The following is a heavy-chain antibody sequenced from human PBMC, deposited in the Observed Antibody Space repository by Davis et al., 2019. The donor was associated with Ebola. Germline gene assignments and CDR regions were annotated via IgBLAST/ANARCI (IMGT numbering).Heavy chain of an antibody. CDR1: GGSIRGYY. CDR3: ARHRFGNTYYFDF. Sequence: SETLSLTCTVSGGSIRGYYWSWIRQLPGKGLEWIGFIFYSGSTNYNPSLKSRLTLSLDPSKNQFSLKLNSVTAADTAVYYCARHRFGNTYYFDFWGQGALVTVSS. CDR2: IFYSGST. J-gene: IGHJ4*02. V-gene: IGHV4-59*08. D-gene: IGHD3-16*01.